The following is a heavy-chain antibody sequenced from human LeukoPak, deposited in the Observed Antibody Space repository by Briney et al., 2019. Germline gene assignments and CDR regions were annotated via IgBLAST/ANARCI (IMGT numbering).Heavy chain of an antibody. Sequence: GGSLRLSCAASGFTFRNYAMSCVRQAPGKGLKWVSAISGSEGTTYYADSVKGRFTISRDNSKNTLYLQMNRLRAEDTAVYYCAKEPHLTYYYDSSGYYFDSWGQGTLVTVSS. CDR1: GFTFRNYA. CDR3: AKEPHLTYYYDSSGYYFDS. J-gene: IGHJ4*02. V-gene: IGHV3-23*01. CDR2: ISGSEGTT. D-gene: IGHD3-22*01.